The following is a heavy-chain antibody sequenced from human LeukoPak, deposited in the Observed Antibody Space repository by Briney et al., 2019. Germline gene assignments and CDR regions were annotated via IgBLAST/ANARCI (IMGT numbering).Heavy chain of an antibody. Sequence: SVTVSCKASGGTFSSYAISWVRQAPGQGLEWMGGIIPIFGTANYAQKFQGRVTITADKSTSTAYMELSSLRSEDTAVYYCARWLQGRSAFDIWGQGTMVTVSS. CDR2: IIPIFGTA. CDR1: GGTFSSYA. V-gene: IGHV1-69*06. CDR3: ARWLQGRSAFDI. J-gene: IGHJ3*02. D-gene: IGHD5-24*01.